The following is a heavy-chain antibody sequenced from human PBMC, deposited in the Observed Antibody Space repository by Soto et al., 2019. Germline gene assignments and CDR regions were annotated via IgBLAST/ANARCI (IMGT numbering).Heavy chain of an antibody. J-gene: IGHJ6*02. CDR1: GYTFTSYY. Sequence: ASVKVSCKASGYTFTSYYMHWVRQAPGQGLEWMGIINPSGGSTSYAQKFQGRVTMTRDTSTSTVYMELSSLRSEDTAVYYCARDRNMVRGVIIRGCLGCGMDVWGQGTTVTVSS. CDR3: ARDRNMVRGVIIRGCLGCGMDV. CDR2: INPSGGST. V-gene: IGHV1-46*03. D-gene: IGHD3-10*01.